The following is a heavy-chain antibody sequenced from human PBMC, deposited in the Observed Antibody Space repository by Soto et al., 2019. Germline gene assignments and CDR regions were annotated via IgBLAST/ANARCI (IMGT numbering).Heavy chain of an antibody. D-gene: IGHD3-3*01. CDR2: ISAYNGNT. V-gene: IGHV1-18*01. CDR3: ARDGVLRFLEWLLPNNWFDP. Sequence: GASVKVSCKASGYTFTSYGISWVRQAPGQGLEWMGWISAYNGNTNYAQKLQGRVTMTTDTSTSTAYMELRSLRSDDTAVYYCARDGVLRFLEWLLPNNWFDPWGQGTLVTVSS. CDR1: GYTFTSYG. J-gene: IGHJ5*02.